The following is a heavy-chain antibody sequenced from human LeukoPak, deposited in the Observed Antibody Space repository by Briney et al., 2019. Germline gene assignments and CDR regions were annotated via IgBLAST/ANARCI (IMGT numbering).Heavy chain of an antibody. D-gene: IGHD6-19*01. V-gene: IGHV4-30-2*01. CDR2: IYHSGST. CDR1: GGSISSGGYY. J-gene: IGHJ6*03. CDR3: ARARGRQWLDVGVTYYYYYYMDV. Sequence: SETLSLTCTVSGGSISSGGYYWSWIRQPPGKGLEWIGYIYHSGSTYYNPPLKSRVTISVDRSKNQFSLKLSSVTAADTAVYYCARARGRQWLDVGVTYYYYYYMDVWGKGTTVTVSS.